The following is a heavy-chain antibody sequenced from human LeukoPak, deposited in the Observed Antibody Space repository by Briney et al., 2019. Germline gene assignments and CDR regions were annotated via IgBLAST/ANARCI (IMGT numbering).Heavy chain of an antibody. CDR1: EFTFRKHW. CDR2: IKHDGSKE. Sequence: PGGSLRLSCVASEFTFRKHWMSWVRRARGKVLEWVANIKHDGSKEYYVDSVKGRFTISRDNAKTSLYLQMNSLRAEDTAVYFCARDENGYDYEDGMDVWGQGATVTVSS. D-gene: IGHD3-22*01. J-gene: IGHJ6*02. CDR3: ARDENGYDYEDGMDV. V-gene: IGHV3-7*01.